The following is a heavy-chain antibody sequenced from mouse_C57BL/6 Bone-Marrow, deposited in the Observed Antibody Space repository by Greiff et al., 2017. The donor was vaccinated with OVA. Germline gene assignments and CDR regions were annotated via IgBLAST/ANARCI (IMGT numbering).Heavy chain of an antibody. D-gene: IGHD1-1*01. Sequence: EVQRVESGGGLVQPGGSLKLSCAASGFTFSDYGMAWVRQAPRKGPAWVAFISNLAYSIYYADTVTGRFTISRENAKNTLYLEMSSLRSEDTAMYYCARHYYGSSPYAMDYWGQGTSVTVSS. V-gene: IGHV5-15*01. J-gene: IGHJ4*01. CDR3: ARHYYGSSPYAMDY. CDR2: ISNLAYSI. CDR1: GFTFSDYG.